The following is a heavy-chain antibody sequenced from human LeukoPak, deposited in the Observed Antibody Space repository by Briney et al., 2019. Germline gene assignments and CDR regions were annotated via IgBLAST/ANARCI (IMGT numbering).Heavy chain of an antibody. CDR2: ISGSGGST. CDR3: AKDEKDILTGYYYGMDV. J-gene: IGHJ6*02. CDR1: GFTFSSYA. Sequence: GGSLRLSCAASGFTFSSYAMSWVRQAPGKGLEWVSAISGSGGSTYYADPVKGRFTISRDNSKNTLYLQMNSLRAEDTTVYYCAKDEKDILTGYYYGMDVWGQGTTVTVSS. D-gene: IGHD3-9*01. V-gene: IGHV3-23*01.